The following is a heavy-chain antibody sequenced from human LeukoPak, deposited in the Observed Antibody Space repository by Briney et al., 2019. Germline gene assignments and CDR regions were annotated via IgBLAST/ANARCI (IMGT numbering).Heavy chain of an antibody. J-gene: IGHJ4*02. V-gene: IGHV1-8*01. D-gene: IGHD2-8*01. CDR1: GYTFTSYD. CDR3: ARDRNLVTGVPNGFDY. CDR2: MNPNSGNT. Sequence: ASVKVSCKASGYTFTSYDINWVRQATGQGLEWMGWMNPNSGNTGYAQKFQGRVTMTRNTSISTAYMELSSLRSEDTAVYYCARDRNLVTGVPNGFDYWGQGTLVTVSS.